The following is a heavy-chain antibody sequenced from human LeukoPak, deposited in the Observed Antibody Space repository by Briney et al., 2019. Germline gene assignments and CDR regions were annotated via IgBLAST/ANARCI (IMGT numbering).Heavy chain of an antibody. D-gene: IGHD3-3*01. V-gene: IGHV4-39*07. CDR1: GGSISSSSYY. CDR3: ARDRALQTSYYDFWSGYLSYYYYYYMDV. Sequence: SETLSLTCTVSGGSISSSSYYWCWIRQPPGKGLEWIGSIYYSGSTYYNPSLKSRVTISVDTSKNQFSLKLSSVTAADTAVYYCARDRALQTSYYDFWSGYLSYYYYYYMDVWGKGTTVTVSS. J-gene: IGHJ6*03. CDR2: IYYSGST.